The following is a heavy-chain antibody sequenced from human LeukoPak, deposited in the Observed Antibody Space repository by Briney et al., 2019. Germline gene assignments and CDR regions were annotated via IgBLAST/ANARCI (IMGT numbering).Heavy chain of an antibody. CDR2: ISSSSGTI. CDR1: GFTFISYW. CDR3: ARGGLRGDY. V-gene: IGHV3-48*01. Sequence: GGSLRLSCAASGFTFISYWMTWVRQAPGKGLEWVSYISSSSGTIYYADSVKGRFTISRDNAENSLYLQMSSLRAEDTAVYYCARGGLRGDYWGQGTLVTVSS. J-gene: IGHJ4*02. D-gene: IGHD4-17*01.